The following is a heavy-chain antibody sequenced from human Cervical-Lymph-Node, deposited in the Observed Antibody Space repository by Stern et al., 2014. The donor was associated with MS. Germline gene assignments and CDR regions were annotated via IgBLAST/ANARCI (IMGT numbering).Heavy chain of an antibody. D-gene: IGHD2-21*02. J-gene: IGHJ6*02. CDR1: GGTIGSYT. Sequence: VQLVESGAEAKKPGSSVKVSCKASGGTIGSYTITWVRQAPGQGLEWMGRVIPILSISNYAQKFQGRVTFTADTSTNTAYMELSSLRSEDTAVYYCARDPGGHHGGDDYNYYYGLDVWGQGTTVTVSS. CDR3: ARDPGGHHGGDDYNYYYGLDV. V-gene: IGHV1-69*09. CDR2: VIPILSIS.